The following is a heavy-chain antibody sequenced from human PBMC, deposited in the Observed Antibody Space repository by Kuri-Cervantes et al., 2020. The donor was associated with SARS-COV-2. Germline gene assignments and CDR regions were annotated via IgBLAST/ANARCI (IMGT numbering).Heavy chain of an antibody. CDR3: ARVACSSSNCAICYYYMDV. CDR1: GFTFRSYS. Sequence: GESLKISCAASGFTFRSYSMIWVRQAPGKGLEWVSSISSGSDYIYYADSMKGRFTISRDNAKSSLFLQLTSLRAEDTAVYYCARVACSSSNCAICYYYMDVWGKGTTVTVSS. V-gene: IGHV3-21*01. D-gene: IGHD2-2*01. CDR2: ISSGSDYI. J-gene: IGHJ6*03.